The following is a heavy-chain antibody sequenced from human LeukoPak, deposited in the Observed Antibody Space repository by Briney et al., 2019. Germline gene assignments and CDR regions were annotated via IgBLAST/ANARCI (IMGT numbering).Heavy chain of an antibody. CDR2: IYYSGST. CDR3: AREYGAPDY. D-gene: IGHD4-17*01. J-gene: IGHJ4*02. CDR1: GGSISSGGYS. Sequence: SETLSLTCAVSGGSISSGGYSWSWIRQPPVKGLEWIGYIYYSGSTYYNPSLKSRVTISVDTSKNQFSLKLSSVTAADTAVYYCAREYGAPDYWGQGTLVTVSS. V-gene: IGHV4-30-4*07.